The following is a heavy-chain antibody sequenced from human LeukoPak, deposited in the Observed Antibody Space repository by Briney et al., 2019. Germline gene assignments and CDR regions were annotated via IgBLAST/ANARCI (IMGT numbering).Heavy chain of an antibody. J-gene: IGHJ4*02. D-gene: IGHD2-15*01. CDR3: ARHRKDIGFDS. V-gene: IGHV5-51*01. CDR1: GYSFNTYW. CDR2: IYPGDSDT. Sequence: GESLKISCKGSGYSFNTYWIGWVRQMPGKGLEWMGIIYPGDSDTRYSPSFQGQVTISADKSISTAYLQWSSLKASDTAMYYCARHRKDIGFDSWGQGTLVTVSS.